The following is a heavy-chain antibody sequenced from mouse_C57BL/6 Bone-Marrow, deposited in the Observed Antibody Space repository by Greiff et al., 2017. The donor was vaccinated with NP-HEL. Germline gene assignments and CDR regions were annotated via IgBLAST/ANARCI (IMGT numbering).Heavy chain of an antibody. V-gene: IGHV1-69*01. CDR3: ARGYRFAY. CDR1: GYTFTSYW. J-gene: IGHJ3*01. D-gene: IGHD2-2*01. CDR2: IDPSDSYT. Sequence: VQLQQPGAELVMPGASVKLSCKASGYTFTSYWMHWVKQRPGQGLEWIGEIDPSDSYTTYNQKFKGKSTLTVDKSSSTAYMQLSSLTSEDSAVYYCARGYRFAYWGQGTLVTVSA.